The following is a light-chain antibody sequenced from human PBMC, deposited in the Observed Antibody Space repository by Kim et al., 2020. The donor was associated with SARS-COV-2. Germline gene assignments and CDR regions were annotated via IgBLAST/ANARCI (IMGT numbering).Light chain of an antibody. J-gene: IGKJ2*01. CDR3: QHQT. CDR2: KAS. Sequence: DIQMTQSPSTLSASVGDRVTITCRASQSISSWLAWYQQKPGKAPKLLIYKASSLESGVPSRFSGSGSGTEFTLTISSLQPDDFATYYCQHQTFGQGTKLEI. V-gene: IGKV1-5*03. CDR1: QSISSW.